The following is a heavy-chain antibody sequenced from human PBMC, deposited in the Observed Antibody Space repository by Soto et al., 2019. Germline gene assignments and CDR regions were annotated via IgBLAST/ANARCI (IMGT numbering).Heavy chain of an antibody. CDR1: GGSISSSSYY. V-gene: IGHV4-39*01. D-gene: IGHD6-13*01. CDR2: IYYSGST. J-gene: IGHJ5*02. CDR3: ARPLTPGIAAAGFDP. Sequence: SETLSLTGTVSGGSISSSSYYWGRIRQPPGKGLEWIGSIYYSGSTYYNPSLKSRVTISVDTSKNQFSLKLSSVTAADTAVYYCARPLTPGIAAAGFDPWGQGTLVTVSS.